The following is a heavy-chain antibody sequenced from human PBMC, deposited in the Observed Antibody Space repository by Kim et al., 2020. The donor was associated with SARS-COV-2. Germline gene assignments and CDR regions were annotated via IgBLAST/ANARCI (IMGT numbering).Heavy chain of an antibody. J-gene: IGHJ5*02. Sequence: ASVKVSCKASGYTFTSYYMHWVRQAPGQGLEWMGIINPSGGSTSYAQKFQGRVTMTRDTSTSTVYMELSSLRSEDTAVYYCARAGRTFRGVVPAACWFDPWGQGTLVTVSS. CDR1: GYTFTSYY. V-gene: IGHV1-46*01. CDR3: ARAGRTFRGVVPAACWFDP. CDR2: INPSGGST. D-gene: IGHD2-2*01.